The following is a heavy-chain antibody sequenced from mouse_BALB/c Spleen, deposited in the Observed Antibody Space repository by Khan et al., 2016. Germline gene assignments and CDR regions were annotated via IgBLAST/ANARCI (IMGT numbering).Heavy chain of an antibody. Sequence: QVQLKQSGPGLVQPSQSLSITCTVTGFSLTSYGVHWVRQSPGKGLEWLGVIWSGGSTDYNAAFISRLSISKDNSKSQVFFKMNSLQANDTAIYYRARTAWLLPPHYYAMNCWGRGTSVTVSS. CDR3: ARTAWLLPPHYYAMNC. D-gene: IGHD2-3*01. V-gene: IGHV2-2*02. CDR2: IWSGGST. J-gene: IGHJ4*01. CDR1: GFSLTSYG.